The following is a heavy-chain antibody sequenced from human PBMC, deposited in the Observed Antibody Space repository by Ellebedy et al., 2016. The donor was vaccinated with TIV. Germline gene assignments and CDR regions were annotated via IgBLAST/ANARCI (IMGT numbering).Heavy chain of an antibody. CDR1: GFTFDDYT. V-gene: IGHV3-43*01. D-gene: IGHD6-19*01. J-gene: IGHJ3*02. CDR2: ITWNGGSA. CDR3: AKDLVAVAGRAVAFDS. Sequence: GESLKISCAASGFTFDDYTMHWVRQAPGKGLERVSLITWNGGSAFYADSVKGRFTISRDNSRDSLYLQMNSLRIEDSALYYCAKDLVAVAGRAVAFDSWGQGTMVTVSS.